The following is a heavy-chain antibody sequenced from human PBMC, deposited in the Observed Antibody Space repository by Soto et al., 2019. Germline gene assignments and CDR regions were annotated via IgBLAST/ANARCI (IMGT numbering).Heavy chain of an antibody. Sequence: QVQLQESGPGLVKPSETLSLTCTVSGGSVSSGSYYWSWIRQPPGKGLEWLGYIYYSGSTNYNPSLKSRVTKSVDTSKNQFSLKLSSVTAADTAVYYCARALRAYCGGDCYSAYFDYWGQGTLVTVSS. V-gene: IGHV4-61*01. CDR1: GGSVSSGSYY. J-gene: IGHJ4*02. D-gene: IGHD2-21*02. CDR2: IYYSGST. CDR3: ARALRAYCGGDCYSAYFDY.